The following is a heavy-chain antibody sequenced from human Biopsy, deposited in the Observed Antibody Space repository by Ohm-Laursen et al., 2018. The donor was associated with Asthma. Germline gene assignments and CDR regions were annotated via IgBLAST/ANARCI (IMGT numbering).Heavy chain of an antibody. CDR2: ISAYTGNT. J-gene: IGHJ5*02. CDR3: VRDKVVVVPGSKGPTDWFDP. V-gene: IGHV1-18*01. D-gene: IGHD2-15*01. CDR1: GYTFFSYG. Sequence: ASVKVSCKASGYTFFSYGISWVRQAPGQGLEWMGWISAYTGNTNYAQKFQGRISMTTVTPTTTAYMELRTLRSDDTAVYYCVRDKVVVVPGSKGPTDWFDPWGQGTLVTVSS.